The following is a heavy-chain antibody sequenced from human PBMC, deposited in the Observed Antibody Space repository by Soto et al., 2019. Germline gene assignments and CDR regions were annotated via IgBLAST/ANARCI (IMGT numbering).Heavy chain of an antibody. D-gene: IGHD3-9*01. CDR1: GGSISSYY. Sequence: SETLSLTCTVSGGSISSYYWSWIRQPAGKGLEWIGRIYTSGSTNYNPSLKSRVTMSVDTSKNQFSLKLSSVTAADTAVYYCAREGGLRYFDWSSNYFDYWGQGTLVTVSS. CDR2: IYTSGST. J-gene: IGHJ4*02. V-gene: IGHV4-4*07. CDR3: AREGGLRYFDWSSNYFDY.